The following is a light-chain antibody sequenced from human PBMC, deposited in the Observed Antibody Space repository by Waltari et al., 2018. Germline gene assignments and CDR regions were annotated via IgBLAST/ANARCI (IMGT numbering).Light chain of an antibody. CDR3: QMYVRLPVT. J-gene: IGKJ1*01. Sequence: VLLTLSPGTLSLSPGERATLTCRASQSVGRSLCWYQQKHVKAPILLIYDASTRATGIPDRFSGGGSGTDFSLTISRLDPEDFAVYYCQMYVRLPVTFGQGTKVE. CDR2: DAS. V-gene: IGKV3-20*01. CDR1: QSVGRS.